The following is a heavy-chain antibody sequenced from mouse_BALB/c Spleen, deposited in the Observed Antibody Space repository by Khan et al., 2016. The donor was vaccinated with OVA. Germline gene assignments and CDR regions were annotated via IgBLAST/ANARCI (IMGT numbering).Heavy chain of an antibody. CDR3: ARSLYYSDSYAMDY. D-gene: IGHD2-13*01. CDR1: GYSITSDFA. Sequence: EVQLQESGPGLVRPSQSLSLTCTVTGYSITSDFAWNWIRQFPGNKLEWMGYISSTGSTSYSPSLRSRIPITRDTSKNQFFLHLNSLTAEDTATYYCARSLYYSDSYAMDYWGQGTSVTVSS. V-gene: IGHV3-2*02. J-gene: IGHJ4*01. CDR2: ISSTGST.